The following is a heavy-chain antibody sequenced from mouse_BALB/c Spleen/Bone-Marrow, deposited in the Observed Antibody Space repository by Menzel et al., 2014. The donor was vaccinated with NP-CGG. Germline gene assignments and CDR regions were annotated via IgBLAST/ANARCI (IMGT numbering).Heavy chain of an antibody. CDR1: GYSITSGYG. J-gene: IGHJ2*01. CDR3: TRETTVVADFDY. D-gene: IGHD1-1*01. CDR2: IHYTGYT. V-gene: IGHV3-1*02. Sequence: EVKLLESGPDLVKPSQSLSLTCTVTGYSITSGYGWHWIRQFPGNKLDWVGYIHYTGYTDYNPSLKSRISITRDTSKNQFFLQLNSVTTEDTATYYCTRETTVVADFDYWGQGTTLTVSS.